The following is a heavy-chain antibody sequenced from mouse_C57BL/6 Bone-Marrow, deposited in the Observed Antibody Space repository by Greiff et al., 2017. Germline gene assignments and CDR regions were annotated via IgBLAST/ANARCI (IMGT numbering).Heavy chain of an antibody. CDR2: IDPSDSYT. V-gene: IGHV1-50*01. Sequence: QVQLQQPGAELVKPGASVKLSCKASGYTFTSYWMQWVKQRPGQGLEWIGEIDPSDSYTNYNQKFKGKATLTVDTSSSTAYMQLSSLTSEDSAVYYCAGYSTFAYWGQGTLVTVSA. D-gene: IGHD2-3*01. J-gene: IGHJ3*01. CDR1: GYTFTSYW. CDR3: AGYSTFAY.